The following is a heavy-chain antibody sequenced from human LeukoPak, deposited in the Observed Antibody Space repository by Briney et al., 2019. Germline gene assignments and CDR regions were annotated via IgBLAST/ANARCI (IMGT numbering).Heavy chain of an antibody. CDR1: GFTFSGSA. CDR2: IRSKANSYAT. Sequence: GGSLGPSCAASGFTFSGSAMHWVRQGPGKGREWVGRIRSKANSYATAYAASVKGRFTITRDDSKTTAYLQMNSLKTEDTAVYYCTRQNMDVWGKGTTVTVSS. V-gene: IGHV3-73*01. CDR3: TRQNMDV. J-gene: IGHJ6*03.